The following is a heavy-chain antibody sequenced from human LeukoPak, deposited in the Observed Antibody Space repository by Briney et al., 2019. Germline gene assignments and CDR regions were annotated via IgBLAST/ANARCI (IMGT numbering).Heavy chain of an antibody. Sequence: GGSLRLSCAASGFTFSSYAMSWVRQAPGKGLEWVSAISGSGGSTYYADSVKGRFTISRDNSKNTLYLQMNSLRAEDTAVYYCAKPRDIVVVVAATPFDYWGQGTLVTVSS. J-gene: IGHJ4*02. D-gene: IGHD2-15*01. CDR1: GFTFSSYA. V-gene: IGHV3-23*01. CDR3: AKPRDIVVVVAATPFDY. CDR2: ISGSGGST.